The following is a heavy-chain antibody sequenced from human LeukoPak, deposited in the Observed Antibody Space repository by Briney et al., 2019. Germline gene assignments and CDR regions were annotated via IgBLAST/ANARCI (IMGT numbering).Heavy chain of an antibody. CDR1: GGSISSYY. J-gene: IGHJ4*02. CDR2: IYYSGST. D-gene: IGHD6-13*01. CDR3: ARLRARIAAAGHFDY. Sequence: PSETLSPTCTVSGGSISSYYWSWIRQPPGKGPEWIGYIYYSGSTNYNPSLKSRVTISVDTSKNQFSLKLSSVTAADTAVYYCARLRARIAAAGHFDYWGQGTLVTVSS. V-gene: IGHV4-59*08.